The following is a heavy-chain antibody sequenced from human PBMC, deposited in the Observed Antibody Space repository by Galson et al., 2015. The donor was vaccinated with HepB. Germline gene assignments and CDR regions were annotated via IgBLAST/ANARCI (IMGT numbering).Heavy chain of an antibody. D-gene: IGHD2-2*01. Sequence: SLRLSCAASGFTFSSYAMSWVRQAPGKGLEWVSAISGSGGSTYYADSVKGRFTISRDNSKNTLYLQMNSLRAEDTAVYYCAKNPPKYCSSTSCLSDAFDIWGQGTMVTVSS. CDR2: ISGSGGST. V-gene: IGHV3-23*01. CDR1: GFTFSSYA. CDR3: AKNPPKYCSSTSCLSDAFDI. J-gene: IGHJ3*02.